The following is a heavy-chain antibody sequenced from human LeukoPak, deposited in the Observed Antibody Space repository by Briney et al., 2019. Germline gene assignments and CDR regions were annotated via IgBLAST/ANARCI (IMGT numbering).Heavy chain of an antibody. J-gene: IGHJ4*02. CDR1: GGSISSSSYY. Sequence: SETLSLTCTVSGGSISSSSYYWGWIRQPPGKGLEWIGSIYYSGSTYYNPSLKSRVTISVDTSKNQFSLKLSSVTAADTAVYYCARHDSVGWEWDYWGQGTLVTVSS. D-gene: IGHD1-26*01. CDR2: IYYSGST. V-gene: IGHV4-39*01. CDR3: ARHDSVGWEWDY.